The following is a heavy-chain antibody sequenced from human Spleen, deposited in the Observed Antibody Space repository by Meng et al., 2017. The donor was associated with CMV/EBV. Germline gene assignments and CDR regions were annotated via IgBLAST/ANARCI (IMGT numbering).Heavy chain of an antibody. CDR3: ARVYASAGYDSSGYDYYYYGMDV. J-gene: IGHJ6*02. CDR2: ISYDGSNK. CDR1: GFTFSSYA. V-gene: IGHV3-30*04. Sequence: GESLKISCAASGFTFSSYAMHWVRQAPGKGLEWVAVISYDGSNKYYADSVKGRFTISRDNSKNTLYLQMNSLRAEDTAVYYCARVYASAGYDSSGYDYYYYGMDVWGQGTTVTVSS. D-gene: IGHD3-22*01.